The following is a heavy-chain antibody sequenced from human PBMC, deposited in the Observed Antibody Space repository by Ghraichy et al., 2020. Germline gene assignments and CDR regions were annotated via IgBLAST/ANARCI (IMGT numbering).Heavy chain of an antibody. V-gene: IGHV3-23*01. CDR2: ISGSGGST. CDR1: GFTFSSYA. J-gene: IGHJ3*02. Sequence: GGSLRLSWAASGFTFSSYAMSWVRQAPGKGLEWVSAISGSGGSTYYADSVKGRFTISRDNSKNTLYLQMNSLRAEDTAVYYCAKDLLSIAAADDAFDIWGQGTMVTVSS. D-gene: IGHD6-13*01. CDR3: AKDLLSIAAADDAFDI.